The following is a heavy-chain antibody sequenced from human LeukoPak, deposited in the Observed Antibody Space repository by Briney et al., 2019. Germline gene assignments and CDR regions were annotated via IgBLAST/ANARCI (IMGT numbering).Heavy chain of an antibody. Sequence: GESLKISCKGSGYKFSDYWIGWVRRMRGRGLELMGIIFPVDSDTRYSPSFQGQVTISADKSISTAYLQWSSLEASDSAIYYCARYNARSFQGNCFDPWGQGTMVTVSS. CDR1: GYKFSDYW. CDR3: ARYNARSFQGNCFDP. CDR2: IFPVDSDT. V-gene: IGHV5-51*01. J-gene: IGHJ5*02. D-gene: IGHD1-14*01.